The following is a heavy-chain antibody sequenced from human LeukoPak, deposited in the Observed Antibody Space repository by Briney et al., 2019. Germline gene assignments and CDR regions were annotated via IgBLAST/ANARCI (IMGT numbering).Heavy chain of an antibody. CDR3: AKDIGPRGSAFDY. V-gene: IGHV3-9*01. CDR2: ISWNSGSI. Sequence: PRRSLRLSCAASGFTFDDYAMHWVRQAPGKGLEWVSGISWNSGSIGYADSVKGRFTISRDNAKNSLYLQMNSLRAEDTALYYCAKDIGPRGSAFDYWGQGTLVTVSS. CDR1: GFTFDDYA. J-gene: IGHJ4*02. D-gene: IGHD1-26*01.